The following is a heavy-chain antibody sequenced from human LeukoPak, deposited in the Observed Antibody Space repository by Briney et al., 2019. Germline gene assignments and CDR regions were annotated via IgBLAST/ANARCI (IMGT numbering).Heavy chain of an antibody. V-gene: IGHV4-59*02. Sequence: SETLSLTCTVSGDSVTSYYWSRIRQSPGKPLEWLGYIFYGGDTNYNPSLKSRVTMSVDMSKNQFSLKLSSVSAADTAIYYCARDPDGSGAGYWGQGTQVTVSS. J-gene: IGHJ4*02. CDR1: GDSVTSYY. CDR2: IFYGGDT. CDR3: ARDPDGSGAGY. D-gene: IGHD3-10*01.